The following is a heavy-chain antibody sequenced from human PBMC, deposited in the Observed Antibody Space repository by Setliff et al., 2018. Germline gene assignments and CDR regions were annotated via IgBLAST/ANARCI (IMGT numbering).Heavy chain of an antibody. Sequence: GASVKVSCKASGYTFTSYGFSWVRQAPGQGLEWMGWISGYNGNTNYAQKVQGRVTMTTDTSTSTAYMELRSLRSDDTAVYYCASDGQGNYYDSSGYSDRNAFDIWGQGTMVTVSS. J-gene: IGHJ3*02. CDR1: GYTFTSYG. CDR2: ISGYNGNT. V-gene: IGHV1-18*01. D-gene: IGHD3-22*01. CDR3: ASDGQGNYYDSSGYSDRNAFDI.